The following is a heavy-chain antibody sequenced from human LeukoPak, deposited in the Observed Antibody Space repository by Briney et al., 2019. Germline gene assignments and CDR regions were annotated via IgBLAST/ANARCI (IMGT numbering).Heavy chain of an antibody. D-gene: IGHD2-2*01. Sequence: ASVKVSCKASGYTFTGYYMHWVRQAPGQGLEWMGWINPNSGGTNYAQKFQGRVTMTRDTSISTAYMELSRLRSDDTAVYYCARDWCSSTSCTSPRDYWGQGTLVTVSS. CDR2: INPNSGGT. CDR3: ARDWCSSTSCTSPRDY. J-gene: IGHJ4*02. V-gene: IGHV1-2*02. CDR1: GYTFTGYY.